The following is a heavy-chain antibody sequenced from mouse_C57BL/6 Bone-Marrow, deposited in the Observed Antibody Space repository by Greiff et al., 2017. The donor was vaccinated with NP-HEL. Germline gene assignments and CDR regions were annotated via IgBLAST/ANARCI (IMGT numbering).Heavy chain of an antibody. CDR1: GFTFSDFY. J-gene: IGHJ4*01. V-gene: IGHV7-1*01. CDR3: ARDGDNYGYAMDY. CDR2: SRNKANDYTT. Sequence: EVKLVESGGGLVQSGRSLRLSCATSGFTFSDFYMEWVRQAPGKGLEWIAASRNKANDYTTEYSASVKGRFIVSRYTSQSILYLQMNALIAEDTAIYYCARDGDNYGYAMDYWGQGTSVTVSS. D-gene: IGHD3-3*01.